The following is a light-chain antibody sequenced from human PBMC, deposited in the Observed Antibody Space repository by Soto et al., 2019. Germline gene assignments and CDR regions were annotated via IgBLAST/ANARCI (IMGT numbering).Light chain of an antibody. Sequence: DIQLTQSPSFLSASVGDRVTITCRASQGISSYLAWYQQRPGKAPKLLMYGASTLQSGVPSRLIGSASGTTFNLTINNLQPEDFATYYFQQLNNFPRTFGQRTKVE. V-gene: IGKV1-9*01. CDR2: GAS. CDR3: QQLNNFPRT. J-gene: IGKJ1*01. CDR1: QGISSY.